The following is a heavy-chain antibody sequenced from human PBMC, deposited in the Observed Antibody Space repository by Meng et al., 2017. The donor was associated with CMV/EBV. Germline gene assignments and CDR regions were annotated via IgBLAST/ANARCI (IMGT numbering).Heavy chain of an antibody. J-gene: IGHJ4*02. CDR3: ARVMGPNRTPYYFDY. CDR1: GGSISSGDYY. D-gene: IGHD1-14*01. V-gene: IGHV4-30-4*08. Sequence: QGQLQDSGPGLVKPSQTLSLTCTVSGGSISSGDYYWSWIRQPPGKGLEWIGYIYYSGSTYYNPSLKSRVTISVDTSKNQFSLKLSSVTAADTAVYYCARVMGPNRTPYYFDYWGQGTLVTVSS. CDR2: IYYSGST.